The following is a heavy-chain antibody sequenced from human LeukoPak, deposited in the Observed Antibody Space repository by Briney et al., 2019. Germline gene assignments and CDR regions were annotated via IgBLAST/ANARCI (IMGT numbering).Heavy chain of an antibody. Sequence: GGSLRLSCAASGFIFSNNWMTWVRQAPGKGLEWVANIKQDGRENYYVDSVKARFTISRDNAKNSMYLQMNSLRAEDTAVYYCARHMKLELPASSGYCYGMDVWGRGTTVTVSS. CDR2: IKQDGREN. CDR1: GFIFSNNW. V-gene: IGHV3-7*01. J-gene: IGHJ6*02. CDR3: ARHMKLELPASSGYCYGMDV. D-gene: IGHD1-7*01.